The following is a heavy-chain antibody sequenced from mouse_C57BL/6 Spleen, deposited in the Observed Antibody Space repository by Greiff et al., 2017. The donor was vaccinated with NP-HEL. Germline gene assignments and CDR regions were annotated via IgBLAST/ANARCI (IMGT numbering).Heavy chain of an antibody. Sequence: VQLQQSGAELVRPGASVKLSCTASGFNIKDYYMHWVKQRPEQGLEWIGRIVPEDGDTEYAPKFQGKATMTADTSSNTAYLQLSSLTSEDTAVYYCTTGYFTTVVESPPWFAYWGQGTLVTVSA. CDR1: GFNIKDYY. D-gene: IGHD1-1*01. V-gene: IGHV14-1*01. CDR2: IVPEDGDT. J-gene: IGHJ3*01. CDR3: TTGYFTTVVESPPWFAY.